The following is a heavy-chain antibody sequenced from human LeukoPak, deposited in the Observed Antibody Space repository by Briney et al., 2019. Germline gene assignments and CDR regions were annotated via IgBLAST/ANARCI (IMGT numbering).Heavy chain of an antibody. CDR1: GGSISSSSYY. Sequence: SETLSLTCTVSGGSISSSSYYWGWIRQPPGKGLEWIGSIYYSGSTYYNPSLKSRVTISVDTSKNQFSLKLSSVTAADTAVYYCARVGEVGQQLVRWGQGTLVTVSS. V-gene: IGHV4-39*07. CDR3: ARVGEVGQQLVR. J-gene: IGHJ4*02. CDR2: IYYSGST. D-gene: IGHD6-13*01.